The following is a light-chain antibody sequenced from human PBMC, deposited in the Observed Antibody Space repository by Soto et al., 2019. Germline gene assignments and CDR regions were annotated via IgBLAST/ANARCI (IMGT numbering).Light chain of an antibody. J-gene: IGLJ2*01. CDR3: SAYAGSRVF. V-gene: IGLV2-14*01. Sequence: QSALTQPASVSGSPGQSINISCTGTSSDVGGYDYVSWYQQYPDKAPKLMIFEVSNRPSGVSNRFSGSKSGNTASLTISGLQNEDDADYCFSAYAGSRVFFGGGTKVTVL. CDR2: EVS. CDR1: SSDVGGYDY.